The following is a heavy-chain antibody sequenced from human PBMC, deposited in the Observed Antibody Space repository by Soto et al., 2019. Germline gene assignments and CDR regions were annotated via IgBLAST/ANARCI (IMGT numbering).Heavy chain of an antibody. CDR2: ISAYNGNT. V-gene: IGHV1-18*01. CDR1: GYTFTSYG. Sequence: QVQLVQSGAEVKKPGASVKVSCKASGYTFTSYGISWVRQAPGQGLEWMGWISAYNGNTNYAQKLQGRVTMTTDTPTRTAYMALRSLTSDDTAVYYCARAAVAGTYYYYGMDVWGQGTTVTVSS. CDR3: ARAAVAGTYYYYGMDV. D-gene: IGHD6-19*01. J-gene: IGHJ6*02.